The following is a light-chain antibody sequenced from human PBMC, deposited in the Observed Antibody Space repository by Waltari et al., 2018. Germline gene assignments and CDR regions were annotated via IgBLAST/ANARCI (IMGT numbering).Light chain of an antibody. Sequence: EIVLTQSPATLSLSPGERATRSCRASQSVSSDLAWFLQKPGQAPRLLIYDASDRATGIPARFSGSGSGTDFTLTISSLEPEDFAVYYCQQRSNWPFTFGGGTKVEIK. V-gene: IGKV3-11*01. CDR1: QSVSSD. CDR2: DAS. J-gene: IGKJ4*01. CDR3: QQRSNWPFT.